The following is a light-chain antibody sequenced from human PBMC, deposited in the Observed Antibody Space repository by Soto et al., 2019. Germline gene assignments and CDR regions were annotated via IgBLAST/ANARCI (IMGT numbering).Light chain of an antibody. Sequence: IVRTQSPATMSVSPGERVTLSCTTSQSVNTHVAWYQQKPGQAPRLLLYGASSRATGIPDRSSGSGSGTDFTLTISSLEPEDFAVYYCQQRSNWPGVTFGQGTRLEIK. CDR1: QSVNTH. CDR3: QQRSNWPGVT. J-gene: IGKJ5*01. V-gene: IGKV3-11*01. CDR2: GAS.